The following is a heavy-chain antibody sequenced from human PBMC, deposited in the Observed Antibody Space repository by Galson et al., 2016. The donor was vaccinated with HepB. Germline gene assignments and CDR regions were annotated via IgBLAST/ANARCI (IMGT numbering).Heavy chain of an antibody. J-gene: IGHJ4*02. CDR3: ARDRTVTTLLHY. Sequence: SVKVSCKASGYIFSNYHLHWVRQAPGQGLEWMGAINPSDITTHYAQKFQGRITMTSNTATSTVYMELSRLRSDDTAVYYGARDRTVTTLLHYWGQGTLVTVSS. CDR1: GYIFSNYH. D-gene: IGHD4-17*01. CDR2: INPSDITT. V-gene: IGHV1-46*03.